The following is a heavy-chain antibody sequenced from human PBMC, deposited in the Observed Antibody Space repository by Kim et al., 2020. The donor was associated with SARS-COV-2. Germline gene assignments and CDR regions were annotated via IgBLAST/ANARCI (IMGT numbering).Heavy chain of an antibody. V-gene: IGHV3-23*01. CDR2: ITSNGGVK. J-gene: IGHJ4*02. D-gene: IGHD2-21*02. CDR3: AKISLETENFDY. CDR1: GFRFSLYA. Sequence: GGSLRLSCAASGFRFSLYAMGWVRQAPGKGLEWVSSITSNGGVKFHGDSVRGRFTVSRDNSRDTLYLQMSSLRVEDTAVYYCAKISLETENFDYWGQGTLITVSS.